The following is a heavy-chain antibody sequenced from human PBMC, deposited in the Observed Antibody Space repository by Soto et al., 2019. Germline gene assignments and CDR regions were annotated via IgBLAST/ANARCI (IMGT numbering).Heavy chain of an antibody. J-gene: IGHJ4*01. CDR2: ITDSSDTV. D-gene: IGHD3-3*01. V-gene: IGHV3-48*02. Sequence: GYTVNEFSLHWLRQAPGKGLELVSYITDSSDTVHYADSVRGRFTISRDNAESSLYLQMNSLRDEDTAVYFCARDFGHVYDVSYRGRGTLVTVSS. CDR1: GYTVNEFS. CDR3: ARDFGHVYDVSY.